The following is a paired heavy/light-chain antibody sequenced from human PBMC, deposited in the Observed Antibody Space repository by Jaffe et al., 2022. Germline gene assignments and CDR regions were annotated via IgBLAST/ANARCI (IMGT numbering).Light chain of an antibody. CDR2: DAS. J-gene: IGKJ1*01. Sequence: DIQMTQSPSSLSASVGDRVTITCQASQDISNYLNWYQQKPGKAPKLLIYDASNLETGVPSRFSGSGSGTDFTFTISSLQPEDIATYYCQQYDNLPPTWTFGQGTKVEIK. V-gene: IGKV1-33*01. CDR1: QDISNY. CDR3: QQYDNLPPTWT.
Heavy chain of an antibody. CDR1: GGTFSSSA. D-gene: IGHD6-6*01. Sequence: QVQLVQSGAEVKKPGSSVKVSCKASGGTFSSSAITWVRQAPGQGLEWMGGIIPILGTTNYTQKFQGRVTITADESTSTAYMELSSLRSEDTAVYYCATETALRSSSSSPPEPDWGQGTLVTVSS. CDR3: ATETALRSSSSSPPEPD. V-gene: IGHV1-69*01. J-gene: IGHJ4*02. CDR2: IIPILGTT.